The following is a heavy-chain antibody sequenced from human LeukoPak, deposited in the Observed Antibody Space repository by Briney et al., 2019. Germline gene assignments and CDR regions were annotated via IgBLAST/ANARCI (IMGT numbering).Heavy chain of an antibody. V-gene: IGHV3-7*01. J-gene: IGHJ4*02. CDR3: ARNVPGSYPDY. D-gene: IGHD3-10*01. CDR2: IKQDGSEK. Sequence: GGSLRLSCAASGFTFSSYWMSWVRQAPGKGLEWVANIKQDGSEKYYVDSVKGRFTISRDNAKNSLYLQMNSLRADDTAVYYCARNVPGSYPDYWGQGTLVTVSS. CDR1: GFTFSSYW.